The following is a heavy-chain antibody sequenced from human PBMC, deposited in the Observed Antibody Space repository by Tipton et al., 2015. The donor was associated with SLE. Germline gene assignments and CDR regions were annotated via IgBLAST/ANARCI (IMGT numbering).Heavy chain of an antibody. J-gene: IGHJ4*02. V-gene: IGHV1-18*04. D-gene: IGHD3-16*01. CDR2: ISAYNGNT. Sequence: QLVQSGGEVKKPGASVKVSCKASGYTFTSYGISWVRQAPGQGLEWMGWISAYNGNTNYAQNLQGRVTMTTDTSTSTVYMELRSLRSDDTAVYYCASDQIGPGGFDCWRQGTLVTDSS. CDR1: GYTFTSYG. CDR3: ASDQIGPGGFDC.